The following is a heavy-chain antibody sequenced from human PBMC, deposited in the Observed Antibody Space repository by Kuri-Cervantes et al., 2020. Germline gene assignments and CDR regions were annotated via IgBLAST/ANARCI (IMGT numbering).Heavy chain of an antibody. Sequence: LSLTCAASGFTFSSYAMSWVRQAPGKGLEWVSAISGSGGSTYYADSVKGRFTISRDNSKNTLYPQMNSLRAEDTAVYYCAKSQQLGPFFYYYYMDVWGKGTSVTVSS. V-gene: IGHV3-23*01. CDR2: ISGSGGST. CDR3: AKSQQLGPFFYYYYMDV. CDR1: GFTFSSYA. J-gene: IGHJ6*03. D-gene: IGHD6-6*01.